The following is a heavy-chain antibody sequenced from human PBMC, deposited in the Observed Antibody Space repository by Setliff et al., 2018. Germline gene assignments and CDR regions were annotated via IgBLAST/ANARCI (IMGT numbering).Heavy chain of an antibody. J-gene: IGHJ4*02. CDR2: IWSHGGLK. V-gene: IGHV3-33*06. D-gene: IGHD5-18*01. CDR1: GFTFSSYW. CDR3: AKDLGNTYGRENFFDS. Sequence: GGSLRLSCAASGFTFSSYWMSWVRQAPGKGLEWVAVIWSHGGLKSYVDSVKGRFTIARDNSKNTLYLEMSSLRAEDTAVYYCAKDLGNTYGRENFFDSWGQGTLVTVSS.